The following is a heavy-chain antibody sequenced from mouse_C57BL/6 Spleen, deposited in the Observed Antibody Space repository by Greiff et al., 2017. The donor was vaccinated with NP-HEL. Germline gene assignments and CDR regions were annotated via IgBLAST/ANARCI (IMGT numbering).Heavy chain of an antibody. CDR3: AREGDYYYGSVYYFDY. V-gene: IGHV1-81*01. Sequence: QVQLQQSGAELARPGATVKLSCKASGYTFTSYGISWVKQRTGQGLEWIGEIYPRSGNTYYNEKFKGKATLTADKSSSTAYMELRSLTSEDSAVYFCAREGDYYYGSVYYFDYWGQGTTLTVSS. D-gene: IGHD1-1*01. CDR1: GYTFTSYG. CDR2: IYPRSGNT. J-gene: IGHJ2*01.